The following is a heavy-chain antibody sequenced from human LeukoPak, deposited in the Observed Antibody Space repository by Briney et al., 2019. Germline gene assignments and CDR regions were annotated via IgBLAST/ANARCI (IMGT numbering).Heavy chain of an antibody. J-gene: IGHJ4*02. D-gene: IGHD5-18*01. CDR3: ARHPNVDTAMGNLYFDY. Sequence: GESLRISCKGSGYSFTSYWIGWVRQMPGKGLEWMGIIYPGDSDTRYSPSFQGQVTISADKSISTAYLQWSSLKASDTAMYYCARHPNVDTAMGNLYFDYWGQGTLVTVSS. V-gene: IGHV5-51*01. CDR2: IYPGDSDT. CDR1: GYSFTSYW.